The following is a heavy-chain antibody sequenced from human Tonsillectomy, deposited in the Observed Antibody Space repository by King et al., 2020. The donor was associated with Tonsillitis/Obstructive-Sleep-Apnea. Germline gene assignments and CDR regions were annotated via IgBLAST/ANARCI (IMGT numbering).Heavy chain of an antibody. CDR1: GITISNAW. V-gene: IGHV3-15*01. CDR2: IQSKSDGGTA. J-gene: IGHJ6*03. Sequence: EVQLEESGGGLVKPGWSLRLSCAAAGITISNAWMNWVRQAPGKGLEWVGRIQSKSDGGTADYPAPVKGRFTISRDESKNTLYLQMNSLKTEATAVYYCTTSVGGRSGYMDVWGKGTPVTVSS. D-gene: IGHD3-16*01. CDR3: TTSVGGRSGYMDV.